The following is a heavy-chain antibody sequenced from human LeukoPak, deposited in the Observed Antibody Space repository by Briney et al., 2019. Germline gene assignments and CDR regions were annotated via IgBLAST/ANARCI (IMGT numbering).Heavy chain of an antibody. CDR3: ARDLTTYYDFWSGCYDY. CDR2: FDPEDGET. J-gene: IGHJ4*02. V-gene: IGHV1-24*01. Sequence: HGASVKVSCKVSGYTLTELSMHWVRQAPGKGLEWMGGFDPEDGETIYAQKFQGRVTMTEDTSTDTAYMELSRLRSDDTAVYYCARDLTTYYDFWSGCYDYWGQGTLVTVSS. CDR1: GYTLTELS. D-gene: IGHD3-3*01.